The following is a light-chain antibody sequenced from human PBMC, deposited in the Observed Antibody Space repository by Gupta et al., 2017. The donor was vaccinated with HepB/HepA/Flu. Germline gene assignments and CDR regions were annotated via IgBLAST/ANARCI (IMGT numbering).Light chain of an antibody. CDR3: QQYASSPKT. Sequence: EIVLTQSPGTLSLSPGARATLSCRASQPITSNFLAWYQQKLGQPPRLLIYRASTRSSDIPDRFSGSGSGTDFTLTINRLEPGDFGVYYCQQYASSPKTFGQGTKVEI. V-gene: IGKV3-20*01. CDR2: RAS. J-gene: IGKJ1*01. CDR1: QPITSNF.